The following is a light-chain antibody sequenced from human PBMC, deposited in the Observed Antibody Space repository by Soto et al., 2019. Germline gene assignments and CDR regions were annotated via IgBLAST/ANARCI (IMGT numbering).Light chain of an antibody. J-gene: IGKJ5*01. CDR1: QSISSY. Sequence: AIRMTQSPSSLSASTGDRVTITCRASQSISSYLAWYQQKPGKAPKLLIYAASTLQSGVPSRFSGSGSGTDFTLTISCLQSEDFATYYCQQYYSSITFGQGTRLEIK. V-gene: IGKV1-8*01. CDR2: AAS. CDR3: QQYYSSIT.